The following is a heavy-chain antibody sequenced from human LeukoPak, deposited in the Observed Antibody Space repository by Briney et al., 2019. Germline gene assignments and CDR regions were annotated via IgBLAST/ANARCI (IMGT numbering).Heavy chain of an antibody. V-gene: IGHV1-46*01. D-gene: IGHD6-13*01. CDR2: INPSGGST. CDR3: ARDPGVAAAFNWFDL. Sequence: ASVTVSCKASGYTFTSYYMHWMRHAPAQGLEWMGIINPSGGSTYYAQKFQGRVTMTRDMSTSTVYMELSSLRSEDTAVYYCARDPGVAAAFNWFDLWGQGTLVTVSS. J-gene: IGHJ5*02. CDR1: GYTFTSYY.